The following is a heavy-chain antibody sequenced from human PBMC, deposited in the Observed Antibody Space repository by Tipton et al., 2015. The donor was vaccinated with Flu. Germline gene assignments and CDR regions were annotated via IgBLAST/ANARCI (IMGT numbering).Heavy chain of an antibody. Sequence: TLSLTCTVSGGSISSYYWSWIRQPPGKGLEWIGNIYYSGSTNYNPSLKSRVTISVDTSKNQFSLRLNSVTAADTAVYYCASATTVTTSGMDVWGQWTTVTVSS. V-gene: IGHV4-59*01. D-gene: IGHD4-11*01. CDR1: GGSISSYY. CDR3: ASATTVTTSGMDV. J-gene: IGHJ6*02. CDR2: IYYSGST.